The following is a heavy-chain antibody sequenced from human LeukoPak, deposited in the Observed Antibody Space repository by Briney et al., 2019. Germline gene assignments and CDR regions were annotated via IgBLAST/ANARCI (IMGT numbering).Heavy chain of an antibody. CDR1: GFTFNNYA. D-gene: IGHD6-6*01. Sequence: GRSLRLSCAASGFTFNNYAMHWVRQAPGKGLEWVSGITWNSGSIDYADSVKGRFTISRDNAKNSLYLLMNSLRAEDTALYYCAKAQYSSSSNPLDVWGQGTTVTVSS. CDR2: ITWNSGSI. J-gene: IGHJ6*02. V-gene: IGHV3-9*01. CDR3: AKAQYSSSSNPLDV.